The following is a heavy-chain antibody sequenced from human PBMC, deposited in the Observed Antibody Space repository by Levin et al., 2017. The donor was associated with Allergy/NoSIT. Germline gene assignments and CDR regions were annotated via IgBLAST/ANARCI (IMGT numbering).Heavy chain of an antibody. CDR3: ALTGGSAIRFELRTLNP. D-gene: IGHD2-15*01. J-gene: IGHJ5*02. CDR1: GFSLTTYGVG. CDR2: VYWDNDR. V-gene: IGHV2-5*02. Sequence: SGPTLVKPTQTLTLTCTFSGFSLTTYGVGVAWIRQPPGKALEWLAVVYWDNDRRYNPSLKSSLSITKDTSKNQVVRTMTKMDPADTATYFCALTGGSAIRFELRTLNPWGPGILVSVSS.